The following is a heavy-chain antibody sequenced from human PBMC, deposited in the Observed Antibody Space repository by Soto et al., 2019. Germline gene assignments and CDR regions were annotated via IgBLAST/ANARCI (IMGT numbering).Heavy chain of an antibody. CDR3: ATVHSSSRSFDY. CDR1: GFTFSIYA. D-gene: IGHD6-6*01. J-gene: IGHJ4*02. CDR2: TGLNGRTT. V-gene: IGHV3-23*01. Sequence: EVQLLESGGGLVQPGGSLRLSCAASGFTFSIYAMSWFRQAPGKGLEWVSTTGLNGRTTYYADSVKGRFTVSRDNSKNTLDLQMSSLRAEDTAVYYCATVHSSSRSFDYWGQGTLVTVSS.